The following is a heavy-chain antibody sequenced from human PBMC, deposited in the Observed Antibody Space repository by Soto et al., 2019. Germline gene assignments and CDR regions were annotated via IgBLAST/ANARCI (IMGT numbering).Heavy chain of an antibody. CDR1: GDSVSSNTAA. J-gene: IGHJ4*02. D-gene: IGHD6-19*01. CDR2: TYYRSNWRH. V-gene: IGHV6-1*01. Sequence: SQTLSLTCAISGDSVSSNTAAWNWIRSSPSRGLEWLGRTYYRSNWRHDYAVSVKSRITVNPDTSKNHFSLQLNSVTPDDTAVYYCEGGVAGSGFDLWGQGTLVTVSS. CDR3: EGGVAGSGFDL.